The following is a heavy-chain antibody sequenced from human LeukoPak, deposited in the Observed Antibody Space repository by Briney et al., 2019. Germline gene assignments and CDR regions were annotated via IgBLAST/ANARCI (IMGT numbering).Heavy chain of an antibody. D-gene: IGHD1-26*01. Sequence: SETLSLTCTVSGGSISSYYWSWIRQPAGKGLGWIGRIYTSGSTNYNPSLKSRVTMSVDTSEDQFSLKLSSVTAADTAVYYCARGATGAFDIWGQGTMVTVSS. CDR2: IYTSGST. V-gene: IGHV4-4*07. CDR3: ARGATGAFDI. CDR1: GGSISSYY. J-gene: IGHJ3*02.